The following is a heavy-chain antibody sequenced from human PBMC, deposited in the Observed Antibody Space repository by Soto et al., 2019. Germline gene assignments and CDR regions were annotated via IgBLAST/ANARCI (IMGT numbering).Heavy chain of an antibody. Sequence: PGGSLRLSCAASGFTVSSHYMNWVRQAPGKGLEWVSLIQSGGSTFYADSVKGRFTISRDNSKNTLFLQMNSLRVEDTAMYYCSRDDVYCSGGSCYGVTMDVWGRGTTVTVSS. V-gene: IGHV3-66*01. CDR2: IQSGGST. CDR1: GFTVSSHY. CDR3: SRDDVYCSGGSCYGVTMDV. D-gene: IGHD2-15*01. J-gene: IGHJ6*03.